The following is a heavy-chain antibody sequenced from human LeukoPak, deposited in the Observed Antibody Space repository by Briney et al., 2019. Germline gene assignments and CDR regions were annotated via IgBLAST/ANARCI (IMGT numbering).Heavy chain of an antibody. J-gene: IGHJ5*02. V-gene: IGHV3-48*02. CDR3: ARDRSGWYGNWFDP. CDR1: GFTFSSYS. D-gene: IGHD6-19*01. CDR2: ISSSSSTI. Sequence: GGSLRLSCAASGFTFSSYSMNWVRQAPGKGLEWVSYISSSSSTIYYADSVKGRFTISRDNAKNSLYLQMNSLRDEDTAVYYCARDRSGWYGNWFDPWGQGTLVTVSS.